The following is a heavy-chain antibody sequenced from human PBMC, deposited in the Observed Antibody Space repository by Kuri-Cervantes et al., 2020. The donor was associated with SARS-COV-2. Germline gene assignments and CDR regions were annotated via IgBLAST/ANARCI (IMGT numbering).Heavy chain of an antibody. J-gene: IGHJ4*02. CDR1: GYTFTGYY. CDR3: ARGGCSSTSCYYTYFDY. CDR2: INPNSGNT. D-gene: IGHD2-2*01. Sequence: ASVKVSCKASGYTFTGYYMHWVRQAPGQGLEWMGWINPNSGNTGYAQKFQGRVTMTRNTSISTAYMELSSLRSEDTAVYYCARGGCSSTSCYYTYFDYWGQGTLVTVSS. V-gene: IGHV1-8*02.